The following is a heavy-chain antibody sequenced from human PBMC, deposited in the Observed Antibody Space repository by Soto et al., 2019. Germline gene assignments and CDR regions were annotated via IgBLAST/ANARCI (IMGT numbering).Heavy chain of an antibody. J-gene: IGHJ4*02. Sequence: QVQLQESGPRLVKPSGTLSLTCTVSGGSITNSNWWSWVRLPPAKGLEWIGDIYHAGRTKYNPSLGCRVTISVDTSNNQFALTLTSVTAADTAVDFCGRGPPIVGNNTHVDSWGQGSLVTVSS. CDR2: IYHAGRT. V-gene: IGHV4-4*02. CDR1: GGSITNSNW. D-gene: IGHD1-26*01. CDR3: GRGPPIVGNNTHVDS.